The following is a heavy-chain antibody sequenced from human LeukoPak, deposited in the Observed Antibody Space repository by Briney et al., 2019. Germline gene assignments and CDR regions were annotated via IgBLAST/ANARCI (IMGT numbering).Heavy chain of an antibody. Sequence: GGSLRLSCATSGFIFSHHGMNWVRQAPGKGLEWVSGIRADAVTTYYADSVKGRFIISRDNSKNTLYLQMNSLRAEDTAVYYCAKVHRYSGYLDAFDIWGQGTMVTVSS. J-gene: IGHJ3*02. D-gene: IGHD5-12*01. CDR2: IRADAVTT. V-gene: IGHV3-23*01. CDR3: AKVHRYSGYLDAFDI. CDR1: GFIFSHHG.